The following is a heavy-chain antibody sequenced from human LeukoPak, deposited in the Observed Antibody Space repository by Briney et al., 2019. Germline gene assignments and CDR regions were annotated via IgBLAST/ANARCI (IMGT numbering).Heavy chain of an antibody. CDR2: INPNSGGT. CDR1: GYIFTDYY. D-gene: IGHD2-2*01. Sequence: GASVKVSCKASGYIFTDYYLHWVRQAPGQGLEWMGWINPNSGGTNYALKFQGRVTMTRDTSISTAYMELSSLRSDDTAVYYCARGGYCTSTSCYVGGFDYWGQGTLVTVSS. V-gene: IGHV1-2*02. J-gene: IGHJ4*02. CDR3: ARGGYCTSTSCYVGGFDY.